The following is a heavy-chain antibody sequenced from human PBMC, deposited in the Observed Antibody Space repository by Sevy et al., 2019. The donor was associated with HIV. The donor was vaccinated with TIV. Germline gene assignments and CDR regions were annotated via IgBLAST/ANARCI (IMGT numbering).Heavy chain of an antibody. Sequence: ASVKVSCKASGYTFTSYGISWVRQAPGQGLEWMGWISAYNGNTNYAQKLQGRVTMTTDTSTSTAYMELRSLRSDDTVVYYCTRARSVTPLFDYWGQGTLVTVSS. V-gene: IGHV1-18*01. CDR2: ISAYNGNT. J-gene: IGHJ4*02. CDR3: TRARSVTPLFDY. CDR1: GYTFTSYG. D-gene: IGHD1-26*01.